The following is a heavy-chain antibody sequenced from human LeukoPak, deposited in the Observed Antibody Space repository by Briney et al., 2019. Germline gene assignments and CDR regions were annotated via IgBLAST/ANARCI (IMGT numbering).Heavy chain of an antibody. CDR2: ISSDSKII. V-gene: IGHV3-48*01. D-gene: IGHD2-2*01. Sequence: GGSLRLSCAASGFTFSSYAMSWVRQAPGKGLEWVSIISSDSKIIYYADSVKGRFTISRDNAKNSLYLQMHSLRAEDTAVYYCARDENDYQLLDLDPFDAFDIWGQGTVVTVSS. CDR1: GFTFSSYA. CDR3: ARDENDYQLLDLDPFDAFDI. J-gene: IGHJ3*02.